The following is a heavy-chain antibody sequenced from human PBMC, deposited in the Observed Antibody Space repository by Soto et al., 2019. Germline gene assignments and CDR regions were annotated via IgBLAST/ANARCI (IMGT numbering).Heavy chain of an antibody. D-gene: IGHD2-21*01. V-gene: IGHV3-30*03. CDR1: GFTFSSYG. CDR2: ISYDGSNK. Sequence: XGSLRLSCAASGFTFSSYGMHWVRQAPGKGLEWVAVISYDGSNKYYADSVKGRFTISRDNSKNTLYLQMNSLRAEDTAVYYCARGDRGYYYYGVDVWGHGNTVTVSS. J-gene: IGHJ6*02. CDR3: ARGDRGYYYYGVDV.